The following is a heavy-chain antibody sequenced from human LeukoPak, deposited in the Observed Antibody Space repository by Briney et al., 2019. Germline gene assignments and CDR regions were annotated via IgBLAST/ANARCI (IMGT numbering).Heavy chain of an antibody. J-gene: IGHJ4*02. D-gene: IGHD5-12*01. V-gene: IGHV3-7*03. CDR1: GFTFSDYW. CDR2: IKQDGTAT. Sequence: GGSLRLSCAASGFTFSDYWMSWVRQAPGKGLEWVAHIKQDGTATYFVDSVEGRFTISRDNTKNSLYLQMNSLRVEDTAVYYCARNENSGWGYFDYWGQGTLVTVSS. CDR3: ARNENSGWGYFDY.